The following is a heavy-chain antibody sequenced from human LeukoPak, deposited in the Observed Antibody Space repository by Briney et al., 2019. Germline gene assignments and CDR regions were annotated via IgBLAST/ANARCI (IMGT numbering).Heavy chain of an antibody. CDR1: GFTFSSYA. Sequence: PGGSLRLSCAASGFTFSSYAMSWVRQAPGKGLEWVSAISGSGGSTYYADSVKGRFTISRDNSKNTLYLQMNSLRAEDTAVYYCAKDHRFNRWLTMIVVHRMGGPFDYWGQGTLVTVSS. J-gene: IGHJ4*02. CDR2: ISGSGGST. CDR3: AKDHRFNRWLTMIVVHRMGGPFDY. V-gene: IGHV3-23*01. D-gene: IGHD3-22*01.